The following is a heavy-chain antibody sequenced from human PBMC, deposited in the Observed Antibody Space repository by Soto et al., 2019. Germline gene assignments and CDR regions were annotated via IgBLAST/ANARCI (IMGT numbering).Heavy chain of an antibody. J-gene: IGHJ4*02. V-gene: IGHV3-48*02. CDR1: GFTFGYYN. CDR2: VRSSGDDT. Sequence: DVQLVESGGGLVQPGGPLRLSCAASGFTFGYYNMHWVRQAPGKGLEWVSFVRSSGDDTYYADSVKGRFTISRDNAKDSLYLQMNSLREEDTAVYYCARDGESSSSSDFDFWGQGALVTVSS. CDR3: ARDGESSSSSDFDF. D-gene: IGHD2-2*01.